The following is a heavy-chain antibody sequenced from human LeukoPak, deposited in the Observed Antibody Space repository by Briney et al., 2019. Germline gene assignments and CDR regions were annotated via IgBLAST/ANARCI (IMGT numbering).Heavy chain of an antibody. CDR1: CGSISSSSYY. D-gene: IGHD3-16*02. CDR2: IYYSGGT. V-gene: IGHV4-39*01. CDR3: ARSIMITFGGVIPHYFDY. J-gene: IGHJ4*02. Sequence: LETPSLICTMACGSISSSSYYWGWIRQPPGKGVGRVGSIYYSGGTYYNPSLKSRVTISVDTSKNQFSLKLSFVTAADTAVYYCARSIMITFGGVIPHYFDYWGQGTLVTVSS.